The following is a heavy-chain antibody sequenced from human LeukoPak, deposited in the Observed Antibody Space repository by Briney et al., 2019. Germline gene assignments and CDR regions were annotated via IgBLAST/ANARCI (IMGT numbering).Heavy chain of an antibody. J-gene: IGHJ4*02. CDR3: ATVPLGLITPFWDY. Sequence: GGSLRLSCTASGFTFSSYAMSWVRQAPGKGLEWVSTIDGSGGDTYYVDSVKGRFTISRDNSKNTLYLQMNSLRAEDTAVYYCATVPLGLITPFWDYWGQGTLVTVSS. D-gene: IGHD1-14*01. CDR1: GFTFSSYA. V-gene: IGHV3-23*01. CDR2: IDGSGGDT.